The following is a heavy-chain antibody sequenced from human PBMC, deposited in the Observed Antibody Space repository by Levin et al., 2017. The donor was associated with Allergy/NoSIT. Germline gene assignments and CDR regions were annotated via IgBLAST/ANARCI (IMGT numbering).Heavy chain of an antibody. D-gene: IGHD6-6*01. CDR3: AKGPSSSSYFDY. CDR2: ISGSVGST. Sequence: GGSLRLSCAASGFTFSSYAMSWVRQAPGKGLEWVSAISGSVGSTYYADSVKGRFTISRDNSKNTLYLQMNSLRAEDTAVYYCAKGPSSSSYFDYWGQGTLVTVSS. J-gene: IGHJ4*02. CDR1: GFTFSSYA. V-gene: IGHV3-23*01.